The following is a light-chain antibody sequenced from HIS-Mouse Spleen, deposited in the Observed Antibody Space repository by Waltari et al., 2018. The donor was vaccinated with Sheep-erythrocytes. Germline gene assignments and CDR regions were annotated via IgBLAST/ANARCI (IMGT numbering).Light chain of an antibody. CDR3: CSYAGSYNHV. CDR2: DVS. CDR1: SSDVGGSTY. V-gene: IGLV2-11*01. Sequence: QSALTQPRPVSGSPGQSVTISCTGPSSDVGGSTYVSWYQQHPGKAPKLMIYDVSKRPSGVPDRFSGSKSGNTASLTISGLQTEDEDDYYCCSYAGSYNHVFATGTKVTVL. J-gene: IGLJ1*01.